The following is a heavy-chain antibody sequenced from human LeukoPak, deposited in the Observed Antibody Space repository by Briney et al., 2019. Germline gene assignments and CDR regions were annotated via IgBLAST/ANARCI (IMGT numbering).Heavy chain of an antibody. CDR2: INPSGGST. V-gene: IGHV1-46*03. Sequence: GSVKVSCKASGYTFTSYYMHWVRQAPGQGLEWMGIINPSGGSTSYAQKFQGRVTMTRDTSTSTVYMELSSLRSEDTAVYYCARDSSVRDAFDIWGQGTMVTVSS. CDR1: GYTFTSYY. J-gene: IGHJ3*02. CDR3: ARDSSVRDAFDI. D-gene: IGHD4-17*01.